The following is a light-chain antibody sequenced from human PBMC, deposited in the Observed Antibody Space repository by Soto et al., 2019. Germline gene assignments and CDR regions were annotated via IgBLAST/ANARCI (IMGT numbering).Light chain of an antibody. V-gene: IGKV1-9*01. CDR2: GAS. CDR1: QGISSY. CDR3: QQLNTYPIA. Sequence: IQLTQSPSSLSASVGDRVTITCRASQGISSYLAWYQQKPGKAPKLLIYGASTLEGGVPFRFSGSGSGTEFTLTISSLQPEDCATYYCQQLNTYPIAFGQGTRLEIK. J-gene: IGKJ5*01.